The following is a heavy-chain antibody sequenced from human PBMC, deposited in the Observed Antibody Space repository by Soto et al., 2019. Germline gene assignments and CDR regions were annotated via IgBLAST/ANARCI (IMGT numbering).Heavy chain of an antibody. J-gene: IGHJ4*02. CDR3: ARGPLVVLNYFES. V-gene: IGHV1-69*02. CDR2: IFPLTDIP. Sequence: QVQLVQSGTEVKKPGSSVKVSCKASGGTFRNYPIKWVRQAPGQGLEWMGSIFPLTDIPDYAQNFQARLTISADKSTSTDYIELSSLTSDDTAMYFCARGPLVVLNYFESWGQGTLVTVSS. CDR1: GGTFRNYP.